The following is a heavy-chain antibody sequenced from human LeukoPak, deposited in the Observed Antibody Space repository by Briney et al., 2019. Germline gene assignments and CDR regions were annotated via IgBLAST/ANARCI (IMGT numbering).Heavy chain of an antibody. CDR3: ARVGPPYYYYYMDV. CDR2: IKQDGSEK. J-gene: IGHJ6*03. CDR1: GFTFSSCW. Sequence: PGGSLRFSCAASGFTFSSCWMSWVRQAPGKGLEWVANIKQDGSEKYLVDSLRGRFTISRDNDKRLLYLQMNSLRVEDTAVYYCARVGPPYYYYYMDVWGQGTTVTVSS. V-gene: IGHV3-7*01.